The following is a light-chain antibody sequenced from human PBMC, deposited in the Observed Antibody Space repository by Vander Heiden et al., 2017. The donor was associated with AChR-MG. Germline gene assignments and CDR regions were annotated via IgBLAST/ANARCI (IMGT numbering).Light chain of an antibody. CDR2: DVS. CDR1: RSDVGAYNY. J-gene: IGLJ1*01. CDR3: SAYTRSSTYV. V-gene: IGLV2-14*01. Sequence: QSALTQPASVSGSPGQSITLPCTGTRSDVGAYNYVSWYQQHPGKAPKLMIYDVSNRPSGVSDLFSGSKSGNTASLTISGLQAEDEAEYYCSAYTRSSTYVFGTGTKVTVL.